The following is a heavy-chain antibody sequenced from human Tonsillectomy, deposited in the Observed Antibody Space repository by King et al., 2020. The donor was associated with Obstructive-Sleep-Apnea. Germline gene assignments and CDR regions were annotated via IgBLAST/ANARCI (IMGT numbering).Heavy chain of an antibody. Sequence: QLQESGPGLVKPSETLSLTCTVSGGSVSRGSYYWGWVRQPPGKGLGGIGYIYYSGRTNYNPSPTSRVTISVETSKNTFSLKLSSVTAADTAVYYCARDYYDSSGYPAFDIWGQGTMVTVSS. CDR2: IYYSGRT. V-gene: IGHV4-61*01. J-gene: IGHJ3*02. CDR1: GGSVSRGSYY. CDR3: ARDYYDSSGYPAFDI. D-gene: IGHD3-22*01.